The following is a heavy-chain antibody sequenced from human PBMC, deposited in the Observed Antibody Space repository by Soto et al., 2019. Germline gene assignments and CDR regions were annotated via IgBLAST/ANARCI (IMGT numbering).Heavy chain of an antibody. V-gene: IGHV3-33*08. CDR2: IWYDGSNK. CDR1: GFTFSTYK. CDR3: ARDGPSMIVVVMVFDY. D-gene: IGHD3-22*01. J-gene: IGHJ4*02. Sequence: GEPLRLSCATSGFTFSTYKTNWVRQAPGTGPEWVAVIWYDGSNKYYADSVKGRFTISRDNSKNTLYLQMNSLRAEDTAVYYCARDGPSMIVVVMVFDYWGQGTLVTVSS.